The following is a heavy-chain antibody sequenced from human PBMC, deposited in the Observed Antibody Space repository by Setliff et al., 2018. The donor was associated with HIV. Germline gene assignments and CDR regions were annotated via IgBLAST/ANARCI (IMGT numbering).Heavy chain of an antibody. V-gene: IGHV4-34*01. CDR2: VHYSGRT. Sequence: SETLSLTCAAYGGSLSGYYWSWIRRTPGKGLEWIGEVHYSGRTAYNPSLQSRVAISVDMYRNQFFLRLTSVTAADTSVYYCARHRAQRGSGTYYDDWFDPWGQGTLVTVSS. D-gene: IGHD3-10*01. CDR1: GGSLSGYY. J-gene: IGHJ5*02. CDR3: ARHRAQRGSGTYYDDWFDP.